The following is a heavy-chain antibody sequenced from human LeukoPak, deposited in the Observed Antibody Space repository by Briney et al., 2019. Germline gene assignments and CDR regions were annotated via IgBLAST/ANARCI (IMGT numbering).Heavy chain of an antibody. CDR2: INHSGST. CDR1: GGSFSGYY. D-gene: IGHD3-9*01. V-gene: IGHV4-34*01. CDR3: ARVRDILTGYYNWFDP. J-gene: IGHJ5*02. Sequence: SETLSLTCAVYGGSFSGYYWSWIRQPPGQGLEWIGEINHSGSTNYNPSLKSRVTISVDTSKNQFSLKLSSVTAADTAVYYCARVRDILTGYYNWFDPWGQGTLVTVSS.